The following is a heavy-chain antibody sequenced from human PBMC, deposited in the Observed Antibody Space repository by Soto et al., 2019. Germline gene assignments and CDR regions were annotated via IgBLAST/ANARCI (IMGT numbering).Heavy chain of an antibody. J-gene: IGHJ4*02. CDR1: GGSISSYY. CDR2: INYSGST. D-gene: IGHD2-15*01. V-gene: IGHV4-59*01. Sequence: PSETLSLTCTVSGGSISSYYWSWIRQPPGKALEWIAYINYSGSTNYNPSLKSRVTISVDISKNQFSLKLSSVTAADTAVYYCARDRYCSGGTCYPFLSDYWGQGILVTVSS. CDR3: ARDRYCSGGTCYPFLSDY.